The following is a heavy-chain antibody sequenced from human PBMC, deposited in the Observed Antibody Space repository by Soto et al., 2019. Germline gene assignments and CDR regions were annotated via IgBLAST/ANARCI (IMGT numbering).Heavy chain of an antibody. CDR3: ARDKLLTYYYYYGMDV. CDR1: GGTFSSYA. D-gene: IGHD2-15*01. CDR2: VIPIFGTA. Sequence: SVQVSCKASGGTFSSYAISWVRQAPGQGLEWMGGVIPIFGTANYAQKFQGRVTITADESTSTAYMELSRLRSEDTAVYYCARDKLLTYYYYYGMDVWGQGTTVTVSS. J-gene: IGHJ6*02. V-gene: IGHV1-69*13.